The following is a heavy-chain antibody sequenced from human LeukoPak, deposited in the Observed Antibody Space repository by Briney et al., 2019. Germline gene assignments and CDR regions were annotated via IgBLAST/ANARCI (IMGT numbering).Heavy chain of an antibody. CDR1: GYTFTSYG. J-gene: IGHJ5*02. CDR3: ARVPYYDSSGYTQRWFDP. V-gene: IGHV1-18*01. Sequence: ASVKVSCKASGYTFTSYGISWVRQAPGQGLEWMGWISAYNGDTNYAQKLQGRVTMTTDTSTSTAYMELRSLRSDDTAVYYCARVPYYDSSGYTQRWFDPWGQGTLVTVSS. CDR2: ISAYNGDT. D-gene: IGHD3-22*01.